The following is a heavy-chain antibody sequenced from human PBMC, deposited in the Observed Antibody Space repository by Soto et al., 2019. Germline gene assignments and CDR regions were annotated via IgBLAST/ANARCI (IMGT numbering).Heavy chain of an antibody. CDR2: MNPNSGNT. Sequence: QVQLVQSGAEVKKPGASVKVSCKASGYTFTSYDINWVRQATGQGLEWMGWMNPNSGNTGYAQKFQGRVTMTSNTSSSTYYKELSSLRSEDTAEYYCTRGRMVVGFDYWGQGTLVTVSS. CDR1: GYTFTSYD. CDR3: TRGRMVVGFDY. D-gene: IGHD2-8*01. J-gene: IGHJ4*02. V-gene: IGHV1-8*01.